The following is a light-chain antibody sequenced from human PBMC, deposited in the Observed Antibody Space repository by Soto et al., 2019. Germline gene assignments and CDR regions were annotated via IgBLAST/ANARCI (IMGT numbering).Light chain of an antibody. J-gene: IGLJ3*02. Sequence: NFMLTQPHSVSESPGKKVIISCTRSSGSIASNYVQWYQQRPGSSPTTVIYEDNHRQSGVPDRFSGCIDSSSNSASLTISGLETEDEADYCCQSYDATNQVFGGGTKLTVL. CDR1: SGSIASNY. CDR2: EDN. CDR3: QSYDATNQV. V-gene: IGLV6-57*01.